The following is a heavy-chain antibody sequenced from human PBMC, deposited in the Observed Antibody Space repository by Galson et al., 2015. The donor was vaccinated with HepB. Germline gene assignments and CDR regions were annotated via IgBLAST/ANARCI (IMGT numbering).Heavy chain of an antibody. Sequence: SLRLSCAASGSTFYTYGMNWVRQAPGKGPEWVSYISSDSSPIYYADSVKGRFTISRDNAKNSVSLQMNSLRAEDTAAYYCARGFCSGGRCYSGDYWGQGTLVTVSS. J-gene: IGHJ4*02. CDR3: ARGFCSGGRCYSGDY. V-gene: IGHV3-48*04. CDR2: ISSDSSPI. D-gene: IGHD2-15*01. CDR1: GSTFYTYG.